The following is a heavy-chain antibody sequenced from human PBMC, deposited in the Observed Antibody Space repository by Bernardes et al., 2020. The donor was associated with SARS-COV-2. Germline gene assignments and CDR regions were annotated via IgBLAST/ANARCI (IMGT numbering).Heavy chain of an antibody. V-gene: IGHV3-66*01. Sequence: GGSLRLCCAASGFTVSSNYMSWVRQAPGKGLEWVSVIYSGGSTYYADSVKGRFTISRDNSKNTLYLQMNSLRAEDTAVYYCAREQDYYYYGMDVWGQGTTVTVSS. CDR3: AREQDYYYYGMDV. CDR1: GFTVSSNY. J-gene: IGHJ6*02. CDR2: IYSGGST.